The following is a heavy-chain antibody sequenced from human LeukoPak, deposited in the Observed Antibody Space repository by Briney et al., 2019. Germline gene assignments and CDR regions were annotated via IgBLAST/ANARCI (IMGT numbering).Heavy chain of an antibody. CDR2: IIPIFGIA. J-gene: IGHJ4*02. D-gene: IGHD3-10*01. Sequence: ASVKVSCKASGGTFSSYAISWVRQAPGQGLEWMGRIIPIFGIASYAQKFQGRVTITPDKSTSTAYMELSSLRSEDTAVYYCARDNTMVIGLVDYWGQGTLVTVSS. CDR3: ARDNTMVIGLVDY. CDR1: GGTFSSYA. V-gene: IGHV1-69*04.